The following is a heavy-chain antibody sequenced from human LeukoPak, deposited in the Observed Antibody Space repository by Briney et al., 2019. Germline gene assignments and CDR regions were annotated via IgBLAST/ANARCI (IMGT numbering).Heavy chain of an antibody. CDR1: GFTFSSYA. CDR3: AKGYSYGDDC. J-gene: IGHJ4*02. D-gene: IGHD5-18*01. Sequence: GGSLRLSCAASGFTFSSYAMTWVRQAPGKGLEWVSFISGSGGSTSYPDSVKGRFTISRDNSKNTLYLQMKSLRVEDTAVYYCAKGYSYGDDCWGQGTLVTVSS. V-gene: IGHV3-23*01. CDR2: ISGSGGST.